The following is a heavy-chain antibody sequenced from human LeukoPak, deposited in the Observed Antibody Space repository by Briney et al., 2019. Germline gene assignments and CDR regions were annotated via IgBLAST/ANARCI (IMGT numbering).Heavy chain of an antibody. J-gene: IGHJ6*03. Sequence: GTLSLTCAVSGGSISSSNWWSWVRQAPGKGLEYVSAISSNGGSTYYANSVKGRFTISRDNSKNTLYLQMGSLRAEDMAVYYCARGGGNDFWSGYLNYYYYYYMDVWGKGTTVTVSS. CDR2: ISSNGGST. D-gene: IGHD3-3*01. V-gene: IGHV3-64*01. CDR3: ARGGGNDFWSGYLNYYYYYYMDV. CDR1: GGSISSSN.